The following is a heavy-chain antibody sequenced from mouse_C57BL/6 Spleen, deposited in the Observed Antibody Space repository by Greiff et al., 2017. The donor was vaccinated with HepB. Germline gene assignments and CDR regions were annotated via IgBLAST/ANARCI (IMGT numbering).Heavy chain of an antibody. V-gene: IGHV1-22*01. D-gene: IGHD2-3*01. CDR2: INPNNGGT. J-gene: IGHJ3*01. CDR3: AREGWLPAWFAY. Sequence: EVQLQQSGPELVKPGASVKMSCKASGYTFTDYNMHWVKQSHGKSLEWIGYINPNNGGTSYNQKFKGKATLTVNKSSSTAYMELRSLTSEDSAVYYCAREGWLPAWFAYWGQRTLVTVSA. CDR1: GYTFTDYN.